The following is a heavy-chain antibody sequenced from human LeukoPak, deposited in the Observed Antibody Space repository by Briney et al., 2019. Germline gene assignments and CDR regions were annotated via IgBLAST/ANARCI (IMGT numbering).Heavy chain of an antibody. CDR3: VRGVEY. Sequence: GRSLRLSCAASGFTFSSHGMHWVRQAPGQGLEWVANINQDEGHKDYVDSVKGRFTVSRDNAKNSLYLQMNRLRVDDTAMYFCVRGVEYWGQGTPVTVSS. CDR2: INQDEGHK. CDR1: GFTFSSHG. V-gene: IGHV3-7*04. J-gene: IGHJ4*02.